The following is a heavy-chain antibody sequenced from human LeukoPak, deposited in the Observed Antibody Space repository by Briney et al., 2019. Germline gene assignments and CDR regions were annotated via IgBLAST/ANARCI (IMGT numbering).Heavy chain of an antibody. D-gene: IGHD4-23*01. J-gene: IGHJ5*02. Sequence: GGSLRLSCAASGLTLSSYWMSWVRQPPGKGLEWVANIKQDGSEKYYVDSVKGRFTISRDNAKNSLYLQMNSLTAEDTAVYYCARDRRPSIYGGLDSWGQGTLVTVSS. V-gene: IGHV3-7*01. CDR2: IKQDGSEK. CDR1: GLTLSSYW. CDR3: ARDRRPSIYGGLDS.